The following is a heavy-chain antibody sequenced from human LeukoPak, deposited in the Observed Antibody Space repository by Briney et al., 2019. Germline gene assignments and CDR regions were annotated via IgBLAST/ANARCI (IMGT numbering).Heavy chain of an antibody. Sequence: SETLSLTCAVYGGSFSGYYWSWIRQPPGKGLEWIGEINHSGSTNYNPSLKSRVTISVDTSKNQFSLKLSSVTAADTAVYYCAYSGYGFDYWGQGTLVTVSS. V-gene: IGHV4-34*01. CDR3: AYSGYGFDY. D-gene: IGHD5-12*01. CDR2: INHSGST. J-gene: IGHJ4*02. CDR1: GGSFSGYY.